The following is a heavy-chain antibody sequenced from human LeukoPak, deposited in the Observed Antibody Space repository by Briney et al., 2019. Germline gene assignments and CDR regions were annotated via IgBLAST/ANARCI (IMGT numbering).Heavy chain of an antibody. D-gene: IGHD1-20*01. J-gene: IGHJ3*02. CDR1: GYTLTELS. CDR3: GNWNDGMEAFDI. Sequence: ASVKVSCKVSGYTLTELSMHWVRQAPGKGLEWMEGFDPEDGETIYAQKFQGRVTMTEDTSTDTAYMELSSLRSEDTAVYYCGNWNDGMEAFDIWGQGTMVTVSS. CDR2: FDPEDGET. V-gene: IGHV1-24*01.